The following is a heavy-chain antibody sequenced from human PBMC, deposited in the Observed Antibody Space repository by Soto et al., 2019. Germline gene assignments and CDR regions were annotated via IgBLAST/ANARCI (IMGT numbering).Heavy chain of an antibody. D-gene: IGHD5-12*01. CDR1: GFTFSIYG. J-gene: IGHJ4*02. Sequence: LRLSWAASGFTFSIYGMNWVRQAPGKGLEWVTFISYEGSNKKYVDSVKGRFTVSRDNSDNTLFLQMNSLRAEDTAVYYCAKCRQSGYDTEVFEYWGQGTLVTVSS. CDR3: AKCRQSGYDTEVFEY. CDR2: ISYEGSNK. V-gene: IGHV3-30*18.